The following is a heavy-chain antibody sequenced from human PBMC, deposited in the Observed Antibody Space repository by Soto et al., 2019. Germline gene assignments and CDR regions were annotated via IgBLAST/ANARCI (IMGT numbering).Heavy chain of an antibody. V-gene: IGHV4-31*01. CDR2: IYYSGST. J-gene: IGHJ4*02. CDR1: GGSISSGGYY. Sequence: QVQLQESGPGLVKPSQTLSLTCTVSGGSISSGGYYWSWIRQHPGKGLEWIGYIYYSGSTYYNPSLHGPVTITVDTSKHQFSLKVTSVTAAVTAVYYRARGGLDILTGYPNLSFDYWGQGTLVTVSS. D-gene: IGHD3-9*01. CDR3: ARGGLDILTGYPNLSFDY.